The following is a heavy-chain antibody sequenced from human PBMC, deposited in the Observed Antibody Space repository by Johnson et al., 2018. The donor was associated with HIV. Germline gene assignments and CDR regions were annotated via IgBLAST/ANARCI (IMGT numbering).Heavy chain of an antibody. Sequence: DVQVVESGGGVVRPGGSLRLSCAASGFTVSNNYMSWVRQAPGKGLEWVSVIYSGGSTYYADSVKGRFTISRDNSKNTLYLQMNSLRAEDTAVYYCARAYSYGAFDIWGLGTMVTVSS. CDR2: IYSGGST. CDR1: GFTVSNNY. D-gene: IGHD5-18*01. J-gene: IGHJ3*02. CDR3: ARAYSYGAFDI. V-gene: IGHV3-66*01.